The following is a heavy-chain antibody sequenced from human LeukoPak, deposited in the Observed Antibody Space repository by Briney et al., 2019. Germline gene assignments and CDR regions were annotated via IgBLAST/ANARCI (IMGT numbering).Heavy chain of an antibody. J-gene: IGHJ4*02. CDR2: IYHSGST. Sequence: NPSQTLSLTCAVSGGSISSGGYSWSWIRQPPGKGLEWIGYIYHSGSTYYNPSLKSRGTISVDTSKNKFSLKLSSVIAADTAVYYCASRGELEPSFDYWGQGTLVTVSS. V-gene: IGHV4-30-2*01. D-gene: IGHD1-1*01. CDR3: ASRGELEPSFDY. CDR1: GGSISSGGYS.